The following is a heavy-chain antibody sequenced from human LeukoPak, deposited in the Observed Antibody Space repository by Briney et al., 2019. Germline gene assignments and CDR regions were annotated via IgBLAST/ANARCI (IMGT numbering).Heavy chain of an antibody. Sequence: SETPSLTCTVSGGSISSYYWSWIRQPPGKGLEWIGYIYYSGSTNYNPSLKSRVTISVDTSKNQFSLKLSSVTAADTAVYYCAGSYAKVGATLFDYWGQGTLVTVSS. V-gene: IGHV4-59*01. CDR1: GGSISSYY. J-gene: IGHJ4*02. CDR2: IYYSGST. CDR3: AGSYAKVGATLFDY. D-gene: IGHD1-26*01.